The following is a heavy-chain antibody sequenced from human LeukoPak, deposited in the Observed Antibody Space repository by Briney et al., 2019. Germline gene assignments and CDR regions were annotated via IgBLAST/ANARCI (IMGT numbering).Heavy chain of an antibody. CDR1: GGSISSGGYY. J-gene: IGHJ4*02. V-gene: IGHV4-31*03. CDR2: IYYSGST. D-gene: IGHD5-18*01. CDR3: AREKNSYGPYFDY. Sequence: PSETLSLTCTVSGGSISSGGYYWSWIRQPPGKGLEWIGYIYYSGSTYYNPSLKSRVTISVDTSKNQFSLKLSSVTAADTAVYYCAREKNSYGPYFDYWGQGTLVTVSS.